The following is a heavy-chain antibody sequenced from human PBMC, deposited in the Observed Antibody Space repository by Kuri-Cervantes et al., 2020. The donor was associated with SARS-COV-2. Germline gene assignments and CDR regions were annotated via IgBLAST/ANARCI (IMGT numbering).Heavy chain of an antibody. Sequence: GSLRLSCAVSGYSISSGYYWGWIRQSPGKGLEWIGSMYHSGSTTYNPFLKSRVTISVDTSKNQFSLKLSSVTAADTAVYYCARSFSSWYPDYGGQGTLVTVSS. CDR2: MYHSGST. CDR3: ARSFSSWYPDY. D-gene: IGHD6-13*01. V-gene: IGHV4-38-2*01. CDR1: GYSISSGYY. J-gene: IGHJ4*02.